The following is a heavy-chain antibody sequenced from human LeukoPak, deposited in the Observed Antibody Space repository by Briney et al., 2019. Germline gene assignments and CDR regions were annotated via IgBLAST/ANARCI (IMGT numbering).Heavy chain of an antibody. CDR2: IIPILGIA. D-gene: IGHD5/OR15-5a*01. V-gene: IGHV1-69*04. CDR3: VRDESVFDI. CDR1: GGTFSSYA. Sequence: SVKVSCKASGGTFSSYAISWVRQAPGQGLEWMGRIIPILGIANYAQKFQGRVTITADKSTSTAYMELRSLRSDDTAMYYCVRDESVFDIWGQGTMVTVSS. J-gene: IGHJ3*02.